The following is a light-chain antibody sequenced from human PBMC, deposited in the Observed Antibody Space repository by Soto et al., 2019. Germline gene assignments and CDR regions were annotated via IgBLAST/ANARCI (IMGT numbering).Light chain of an antibody. CDR2: DAS. V-gene: IGKV3-11*01. J-gene: IGKJ1*01. CDR3: QQRSHWPTWT. Sequence: EIVLTHSPATLSLYPWEIATLSCRASQSLNGYLAWFQQKPGQAPRLLIYDASNRATGIPARFSGSGSGTDFTLTISSLEPEDFAVYFCQQRSHWPTWTFGQGTKVDIK. CDR1: QSLNGY.